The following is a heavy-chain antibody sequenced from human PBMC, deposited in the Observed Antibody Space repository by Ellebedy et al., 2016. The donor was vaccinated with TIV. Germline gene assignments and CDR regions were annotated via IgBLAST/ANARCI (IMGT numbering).Heavy chain of an antibody. V-gene: IGHV4-31*03. Sequence: SETLSLXCTVSGGSISSGGYYWSWIRQHPGKGLEWIGYIYYSGSTYYNPSPKSRVTISVDTSKNQFSLKLSSVTAADTAVYYCARETIAVAGNNWFDPWGQGTLVTVSS. CDR1: GGSISSGGYY. CDR2: IYYSGST. D-gene: IGHD6-19*01. J-gene: IGHJ5*02. CDR3: ARETIAVAGNNWFDP.